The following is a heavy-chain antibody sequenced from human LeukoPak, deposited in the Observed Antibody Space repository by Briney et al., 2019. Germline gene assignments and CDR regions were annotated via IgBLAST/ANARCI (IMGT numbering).Heavy chain of an antibody. J-gene: IGHJ4*02. CDR3: AKDSNWGSDYYFDY. Sequence: GGSLRLSCAASGFTFSSYAMSWVRQAPGKGLEWVSAISGSGGSTYYADSVKGRFTISRDNSKNTLYLQMNSLRADDTAVYYCAKDSNWGSDYYFDYWGQGTLVTVSS. V-gene: IGHV3-23*01. D-gene: IGHD7-27*01. CDR2: ISGSGGST. CDR1: GFTFSSYA.